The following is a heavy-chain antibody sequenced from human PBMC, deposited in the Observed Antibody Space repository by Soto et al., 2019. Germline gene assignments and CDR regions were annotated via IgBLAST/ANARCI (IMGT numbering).Heavy chain of an antibody. J-gene: IGHJ6*02. Sequence: QVQLQESGPGLVKPSQTLPLTCTVSGGSISSGGYYWSWIRQHPGKGLEWIGYIYYSGSTYYNPSLKSRVTISVDTSKNQFSLKLSSVTAADTAVYYCAREITIFGVAPGKGYYGMDVWGQGTMVTVSS. D-gene: IGHD3-3*01. CDR1: GGSISSGGYY. V-gene: IGHV4-31*03. CDR2: IYYSGST. CDR3: AREITIFGVAPGKGYYGMDV.